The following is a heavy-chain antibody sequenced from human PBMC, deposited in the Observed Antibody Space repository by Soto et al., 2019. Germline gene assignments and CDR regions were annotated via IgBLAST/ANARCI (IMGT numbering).Heavy chain of an antibody. D-gene: IGHD3-3*02. V-gene: IGHV4-59*01. J-gene: IGHJ4*02. CDR2: IYYSGTT. CDR1: GGSISSSS. Sequence: PSETLSLTCTVSGGSISSSSWSWIRQAPGKGLEWIGYIYYSGTTNYNPSLKSRVTISIDTSKNQFSLELRSVTAADTAVYYCARGHGPFLVGYWGLGTLVTVSS. CDR3: ARGHGPFLVGY.